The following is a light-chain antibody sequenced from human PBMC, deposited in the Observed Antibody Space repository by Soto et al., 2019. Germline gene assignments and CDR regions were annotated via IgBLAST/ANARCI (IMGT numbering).Light chain of an antibody. Sequence: EIVMTQSPATLSLSPGERATLSCRASQTVGSYLAWFRHTPGQAPRLLIYDTSIRATGIPARFSGSGSGTDVSLTTSSREADEFAVEYYRQRYDWSATFGQGTKVDIK. CDR2: DTS. CDR1: QTVGSY. CDR3: RQRYDWSAT. V-gene: IGKV3-11*01. J-gene: IGKJ1*01.